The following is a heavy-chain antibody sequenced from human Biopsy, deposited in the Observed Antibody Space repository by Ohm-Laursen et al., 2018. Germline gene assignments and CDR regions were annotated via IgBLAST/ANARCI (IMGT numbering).Heavy chain of an antibody. V-gene: IGHV4-59*01. Sequence: GTLSLTCTVSGDSISSYYWSWIRQPPGKGLEWIGYVYYTGNTDYNPSLQSRVTISVDTSKNHFSLRLRSVTPADTAIYCARDRGYYSDRTVPGYFDLWGRGTLVTVSS. CDR2: VYYTGNT. CDR3: ARDRGYYSDRTVPGYFDL. CDR1: GDSISSYY. J-gene: IGHJ2*01. D-gene: IGHD3-22*01.